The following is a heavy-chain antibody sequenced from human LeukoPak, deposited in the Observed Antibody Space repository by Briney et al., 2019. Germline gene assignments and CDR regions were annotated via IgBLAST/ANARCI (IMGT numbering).Heavy chain of an antibody. CDR2: IRYDGSNK. J-gene: IGHJ3*02. Sequence: GGSLRLSCAASGFTFSSFGMHWVRQAPGKGLEWVAFIRYDGSNKYYADSVKGRFTISRDNSKNTLFLKMNSLRAEDTAVYYCARGNYYDSSGYSAFDIWGQGKMVTVSS. CDR3: ARGNYYDSSGYSAFDI. V-gene: IGHV3-30*02. D-gene: IGHD3-22*01. CDR1: GFTFSSFG.